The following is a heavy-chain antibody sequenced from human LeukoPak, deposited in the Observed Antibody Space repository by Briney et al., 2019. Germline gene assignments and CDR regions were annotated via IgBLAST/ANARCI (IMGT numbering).Heavy chain of an antibody. J-gene: IGHJ4*02. CDR2: INQYGSEK. Sequence: PGGSLRLSCAASGLTFSNYWMTWVRQAPGKGLEWVASINQYGSEKYYVDSVKGRFTISRDNAKNSVSLQMNSLRAEDTAVYFCARSLGDDWGQGTLVTVSS. D-gene: IGHD3-16*01. V-gene: IGHV3-7*01. CDR3: ARSLGDD. CDR1: GLTFSNYW.